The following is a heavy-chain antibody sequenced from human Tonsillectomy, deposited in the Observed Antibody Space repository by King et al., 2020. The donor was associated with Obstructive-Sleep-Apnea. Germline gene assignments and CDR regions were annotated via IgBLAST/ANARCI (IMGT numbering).Heavy chain of an antibody. Sequence: VQLQESGPGLVKPSQTLSLTCTVSGGSISSGGYYWSWIRQHPGKGLEWIGYIYYSGSTYYNPSLKSRVTISVDTSKNQFSLKLSSVTAADTAVYYCARDRVPEDYYYGMDVWGQGTTVTVSS. CDR3: ARDRVPEDYYYGMDV. J-gene: IGHJ6*02. CDR1: GGSISSGGYY. V-gene: IGHV4-31*03. D-gene: IGHD1-14*01. CDR2: IYYSGST.